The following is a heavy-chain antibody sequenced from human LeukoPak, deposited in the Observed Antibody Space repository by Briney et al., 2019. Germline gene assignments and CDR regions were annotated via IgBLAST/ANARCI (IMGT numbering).Heavy chain of an antibody. J-gene: IGHJ6*03. CDR1: GFTFSTYA. Sequence: GGSLRLSCAASGFTFSTYAMHWVRQAPGKGLEWVAVISEDGSSKYYADSVKGRFTISRDNSKNMLFLEMSSLRAEDTAVNYCARVQLWRRGYHYYMDVWGKGTTVTVSS. D-gene: IGHD6-6*01. CDR2: ISEDGSSK. V-gene: IGHV3-30*15. CDR3: ARVQLWRRGYHYYMDV.